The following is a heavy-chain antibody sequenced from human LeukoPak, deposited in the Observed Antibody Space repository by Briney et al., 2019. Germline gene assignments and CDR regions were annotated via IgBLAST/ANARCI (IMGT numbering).Heavy chain of an antibody. CDR3: ARAGYDDYGGNLPFDY. D-gene: IGHD4-23*01. V-gene: IGHV1-69*05. CDR1: GGTFSSYA. J-gene: IGHJ4*02. Sequence: GASVKVSCMASGGTFSSYAISWVRQAPGQGLERMGRIIPIFGTANYAQKFQGRVTITTDESTSTAYMELSSLRSEDTAVYYCARAGYDDYGGNLPFDYWGQGTLVTVSS. CDR2: IIPIFGTA.